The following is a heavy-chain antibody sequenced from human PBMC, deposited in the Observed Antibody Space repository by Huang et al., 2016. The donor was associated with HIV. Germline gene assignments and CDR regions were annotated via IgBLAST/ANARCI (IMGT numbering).Heavy chain of an antibody. CDR3: ARAVQSTLRGFDV. Sequence: DGQIVESGGGLVKTGGSMRMSCADSDFTFSGYNMNWVRPVPGKGLEWVACISYSCRKVYYAESVKGRFTISRDNAKNSGFLQMNSLRAEDTALYYCARAVQSTLRGFDVWGRGTLVTVSS. J-gene: IGHJ3*01. D-gene: IGHD2-2*01. CDR2: ISYSCRKV. CDR1: DFTFSGYN. V-gene: IGHV3-21*02.